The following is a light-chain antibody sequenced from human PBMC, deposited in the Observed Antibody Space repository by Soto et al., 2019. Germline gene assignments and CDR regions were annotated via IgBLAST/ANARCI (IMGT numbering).Light chain of an antibody. J-gene: IGKJ5*01. CDR2: AAS. CDR1: QGISSW. CDR3: QQANSFPIT. V-gene: IGKV1-12*01. Sequence: DVQMAQSPSTLSASVGDSVTITCRASQGISSWLAWFQQKPGEAPKLLIYAASSLQSGVPSRFSGSGSGTDFTLTISSLQPEDFATYYCQQANSFPITFGQGTRLEIK.